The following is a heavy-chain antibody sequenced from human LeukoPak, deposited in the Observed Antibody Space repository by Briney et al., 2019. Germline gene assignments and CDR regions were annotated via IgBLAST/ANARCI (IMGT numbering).Heavy chain of an antibody. CDR2: IYYSGST. V-gene: IGHV4-59*01. D-gene: IGHD3-22*01. CDR3: AREGQNYYDSSGYYDAFDI. CDR1: GGSINSYY. Sequence: SETLSLTCTVSGGSINSYYWSWIRQPPGKGLEWIGYIYYSGSTNYNPSLKSRVTISVDTSKNQFSLKLSSVTAADTAVYYCAREGQNYYDSSGYYDAFDIWGQGTMVTVSS. J-gene: IGHJ3*02.